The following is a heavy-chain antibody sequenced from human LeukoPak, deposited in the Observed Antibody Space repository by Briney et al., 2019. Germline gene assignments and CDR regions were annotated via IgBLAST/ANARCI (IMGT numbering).Heavy chain of an antibody. Sequence: GASVKVSCKASGYTFTGYYMHWVRQAPGQGLELMGRINPNSGGTNYAQKFQGRVTMTRDTSISTAYMELSRLRSDDTAVYYCAILFGELLSQTNWFDPWGQGTLVTVSS. V-gene: IGHV1-2*06. CDR1: GYTFTGYY. CDR2: INPNSGGT. D-gene: IGHD3-10*02. J-gene: IGHJ5*02. CDR3: AILFGELLSQTNWFDP.